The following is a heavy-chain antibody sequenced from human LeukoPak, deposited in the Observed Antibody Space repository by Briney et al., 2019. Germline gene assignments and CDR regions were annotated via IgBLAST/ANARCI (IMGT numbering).Heavy chain of an antibody. D-gene: IGHD1-14*01. CDR1: GGSISSGGYY. CDR3: AREIVGGFNPGAY. V-gene: IGHV4-31*03. CDR2: IYYSGST. Sequence: PSQTLSLTCTVSGGSISSGGYYWSWIRQHPGKGLEWIGNIYYSGSTYYNPSLKSRVTISVDTSKNQFSLKLSSVTAADTAVYYCAREIVGGFNPGAYWGQGTLVTVSS. J-gene: IGHJ4*02.